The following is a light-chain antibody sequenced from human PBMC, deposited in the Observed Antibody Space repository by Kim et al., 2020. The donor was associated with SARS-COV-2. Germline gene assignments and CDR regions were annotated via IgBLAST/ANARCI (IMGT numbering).Light chain of an antibody. Sequence: SVSPGKTASITGSGDKLGDKYASWYQQKPGQSSVLVMYQDSKRPSGIPGRLSGSNSGNTATLTISGTQAMDEADDYCQAWDRSTWVFGGGTKLTVL. CDR1: KLGDKY. CDR2: QDS. J-gene: IGLJ3*02. V-gene: IGLV3-1*01. CDR3: QAWDRSTWV.